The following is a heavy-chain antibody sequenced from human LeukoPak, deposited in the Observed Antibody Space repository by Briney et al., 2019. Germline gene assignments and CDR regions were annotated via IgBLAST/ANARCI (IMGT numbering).Heavy chain of an antibody. CDR2: ISGSGSST. J-gene: IGHJ5*02. CDR3: AKDTVAVAALFDP. CDR1: GFTFSSYA. V-gene: IGHV3-23*01. Sequence: GGSLRLSCAASGFTFSSYAMSWVRQAPGKGLEWLSSISGSGSSTYYADSVKGRFAISRDNSKNTLYLQMNSLRAEDTAVYYCAKDTVAVAALFDPWGQGTLVTVSS. D-gene: IGHD6-19*01.